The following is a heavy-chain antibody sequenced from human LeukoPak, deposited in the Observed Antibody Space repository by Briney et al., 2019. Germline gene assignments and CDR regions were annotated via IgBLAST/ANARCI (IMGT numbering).Heavy chain of an antibody. CDR2: MYYRGST. Sequence: PSETLSLTCTVSGGSISSSSHYWGWIRQPPGKGLEWIGSMYYRGSTYHNPSLKSRVTISVDTSKKQFSLKVSSVTAADTAVYYCARGFRGASFDYWGQGTLVTVSS. CDR3: ARGFRGASFDY. D-gene: IGHD1-26*01. CDR1: GGSISSSSHY. V-gene: IGHV4-39*07. J-gene: IGHJ4*02.